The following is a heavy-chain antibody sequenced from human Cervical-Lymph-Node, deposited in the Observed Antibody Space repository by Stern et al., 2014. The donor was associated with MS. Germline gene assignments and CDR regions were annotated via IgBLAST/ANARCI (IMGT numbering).Heavy chain of an antibody. J-gene: IGHJ6*02. CDR2: VNPSGAT. D-gene: IGHD2-15*01. CDR3: AVRYCSWGRCYSVPDV. V-gene: IGHV1-46*02. Sequence: QLVQSGSEVKKPGASVKVSCKASEYTHNNYLIHWVRQAPGQRPDWMGVVNPSGATNYAQKVQDRVTMTTDASTSTFYMELSRLRSEDTAVYYCAVRYCSWGRCYSVPDVWGQGTTVIVSS. CDR1: EYTHNNYL.